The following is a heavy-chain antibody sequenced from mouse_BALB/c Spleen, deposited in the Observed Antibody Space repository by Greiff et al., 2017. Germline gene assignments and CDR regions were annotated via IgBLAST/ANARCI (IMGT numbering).Heavy chain of an antibody. V-gene: IGHV10-1*02. CDR2: IRSKSNNYAT. CDR1: GFTFNTYA. D-gene: IGHD2-4*01. J-gene: IGHJ3*01. Sequence: EVHLVESGGGLVQPKGSLKLSCAASGFTFNTYAMNWVRQAPGKGLEWVARIRSKSNNYATYYADSVKDRFTISRDDSQSMLYLQMNNLKTEDTAMYYCVRHRNYDSAWFAYWGQGTLVTVSA. CDR3: VRHRNYDSAWFAY.